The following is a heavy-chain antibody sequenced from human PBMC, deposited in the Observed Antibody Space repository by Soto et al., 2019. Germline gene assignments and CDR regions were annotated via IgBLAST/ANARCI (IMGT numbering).Heavy chain of an antibody. CDR3: ARALLYVDTAMVDFDY. Sequence: QVQLQESGPGLVKPSQTLSLTCTVSGGSISSGGYYWSWIRQHPGKGLEWIGYIYYSGSTYYNPSLKSRVTISVDTSKHQFSRKLSSVTAADTAVYYCARALLYVDTAMVDFDYWGQGTLVTVSS. CDR2: IYYSGST. V-gene: IGHV4-31*03. CDR1: GGSISSGGYY. J-gene: IGHJ4*02. D-gene: IGHD5-18*01.